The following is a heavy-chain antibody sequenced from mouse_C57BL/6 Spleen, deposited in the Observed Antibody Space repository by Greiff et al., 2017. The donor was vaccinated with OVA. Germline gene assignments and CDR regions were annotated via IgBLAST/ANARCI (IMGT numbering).Heavy chain of an antibody. Sequence: EVKLMESGGGLVKPGGSLKLSCAASGFTFSDYGMHWVRQAPEKGLEWVAYISSGSSTIYYADTVKGRFTISRDNAKNTLFLQMTSLRSEDTAMYYCARRSNYGSLAYWGQGTLVTVSA. V-gene: IGHV5-17*01. CDR3: ARRSNYGSLAY. J-gene: IGHJ3*01. CDR1: GFTFSDYG. CDR2: ISSGSSTI. D-gene: IGHD2-5*01.